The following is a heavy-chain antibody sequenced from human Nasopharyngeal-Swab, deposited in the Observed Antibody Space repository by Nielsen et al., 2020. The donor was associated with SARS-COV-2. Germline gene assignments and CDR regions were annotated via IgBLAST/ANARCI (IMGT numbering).Heavy chain of an antibody. Sequence: GGSLRLSCKASGYNFATYWIGWVRQMPGEGLRWMGLIYPGDSDTRYSPSLQGQVTISADRSITTAYLQWSSLKASDTAMYYCARLPMRAASGRGAFDIWGRGTMVTVSS. D-gene: IGHD6-13*01. CDR1: GYNFATYW. V-gene: IGHV5-51*01. J-gene: IGHJ3*02. CDR3: ARLPMRAASGRGAFDI. CDR2: IYPGDSDT.